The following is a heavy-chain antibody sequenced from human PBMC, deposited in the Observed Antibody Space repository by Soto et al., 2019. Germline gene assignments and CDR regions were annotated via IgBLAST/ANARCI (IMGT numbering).Heavy chain of an antibody. V-gene: IGHV3-53*02. J-gene: IGHJ5*02. D-gene: IGHD2-8*01. CDR1: WFTVSSNY. CDR2: IYSGGST. CDR3: ARERDGHNPNWFDL. Sequence: EVQVGDTVGGLIHPGGSRRLSCAVSWFTVSSNYMSWVRQPPGKGPEWVSDIYSGGSTYYADSVKGRFTISRDNSKNTLYLQMNSLRAEDTAVYYCARERDGHNPNWFDLWGQGTLVTVSS.